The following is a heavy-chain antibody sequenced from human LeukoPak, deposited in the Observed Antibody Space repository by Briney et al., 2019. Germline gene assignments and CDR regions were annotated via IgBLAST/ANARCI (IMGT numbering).Heavy chain of an antibody. Sequence: ASVKVSCKASGYTFTNYFIHGVRQAPGQGLEWMGIINPSGVSTSYAQKFQGRITLTRDMSTTTVHMDLSSLTSEDTGVYYCARGGTFVVGVPPKSNWFDPWGQGTLVTVSS. D-gene: IGHD2-2*01. CDR3: ARGGTFVVGVPPKSNWFDP. CDR2: INPSGVST. CDR1: GYTFTNYF. J-gene: IGHJ5*02. V-gene: IGHV1-46*01.